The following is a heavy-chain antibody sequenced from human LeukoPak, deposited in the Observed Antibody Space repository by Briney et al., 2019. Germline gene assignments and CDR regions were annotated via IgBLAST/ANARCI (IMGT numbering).Heavy chain of an antibody. CDR1: GYTFTRYY. D-gene: IGHD7-27*01. CDR3: ARGPPNWGFDS. Sequence: ASVKVSCKASGYTFTRYYIHWVRQAPGQGPEWMGIINPNGGSTSYAQKFQGRVTMTRDMSTNTIYMELSSLRSEDTAVYYCARGPPNWGFDSWGQGTLVTVSS. CDR2: INPNGGST. V-gene: IGHV1-46*01. J-gene: IGHJ4*02.